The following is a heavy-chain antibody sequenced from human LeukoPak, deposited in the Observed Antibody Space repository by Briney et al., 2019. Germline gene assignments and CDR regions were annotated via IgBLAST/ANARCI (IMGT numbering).Heavy chain of an antibody. D-gene: IGHD1-26*01. Sequence: SGGSLRLSCAASGFTFSGYWMSWVRQAPGKGLEWVTNIKQDGSEKYYVDSVKGRFTISRDNAKNSLYLQMNSLRAEDTAVYYCARDWWDLNHVDYSGQGTLVTVSS. V-gene: IGHV3-7*01. CDR1: GFTFSGYW. CDR3: ARDWWDLNHVDY. J-gene: IGHJ4*02. CDR2: IKQDGSEK.